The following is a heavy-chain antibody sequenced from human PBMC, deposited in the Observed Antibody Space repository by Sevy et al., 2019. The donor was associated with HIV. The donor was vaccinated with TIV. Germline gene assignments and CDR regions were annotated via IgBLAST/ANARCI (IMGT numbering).Heavy chain of an antibody. CDR1: GFPFHGFA. Sequence: GGPLSFSCAASGFPFHGFALHWVRKPPGKGLECLAYISYDGGDISNADSVKGRFTISRDNSKNTLFLQMNSLRPDDTAVYYCARRDSNHQFLIDHWGLGVLVTVSS. J-gene: IGHJ4*02. CDR3: ARRDSNHQFLIDH. D-gene: IGHD2-21*01. V-gene: IGHV3-30*01. CDR2: ISYDGGDI.